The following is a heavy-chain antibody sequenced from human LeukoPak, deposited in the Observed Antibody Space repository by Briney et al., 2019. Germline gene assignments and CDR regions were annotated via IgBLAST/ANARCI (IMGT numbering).Heavy chain of an antibody. V-gene: IGHV5-51*01. D-gene: IGHD6-19*01. CDR1: GYSFTSYW. CDR3: ARYGTISGGWYRPYYYYYYYMDV. J-gene: IGHJ6*03. Sequence: GESLKISCKGSGYSFTSYWIGWVRQMPGKGLEWMGIIYPGDSDTRYSPSFQGQVTISVDKSISTAYLQWSSLKASDTAMYYCARYGTISGGWYRPYYYYYYYMDVWGKGTTVTVSS. CDR2: IYPGDSDT.